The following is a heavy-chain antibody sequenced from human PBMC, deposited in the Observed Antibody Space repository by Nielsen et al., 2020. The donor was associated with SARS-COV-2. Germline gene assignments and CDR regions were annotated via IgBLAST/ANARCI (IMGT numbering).Heavy chain of an antibody. CDR2: IIPILGIA. CDR3: ARDFGYYYGSGSYYNVVLDY. J-gene: IGHJ4*02. V-gene: IGHV1-69*04. Sequence: WVRQAPGQGPEWMGRIIPILGIADYAQKFQGRVTITADKSTSTAYMELSSLRSEDTAVYYCARDFGYYYGSGSYYNVVLDYWGQGTLVTVSS. D-gene: IGHD3-10*01.